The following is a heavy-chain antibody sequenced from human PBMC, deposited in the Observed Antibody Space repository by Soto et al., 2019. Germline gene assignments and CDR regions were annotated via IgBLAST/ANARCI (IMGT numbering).Heavy chain of an antibody. CDR2: IKPDGSDQ. D-gene: IGHD3-10*01. V-gene: IGHV3-7*01. CDR3: TRAGGAYYLDF. J-gene: IGHJ4*02. Sequence: EVQLVESGGGLVLPGGSLRLSCAASGFTFSSLWMSWVSQAPGKGLEWVANIKPDGSDQYYVDSVKGRFIISRDNARNSLYLQMNSLRGDDTAVYYCTRAGGAYYLDFWGQGTLVTVSA. CDR1: GFTFSSLW.